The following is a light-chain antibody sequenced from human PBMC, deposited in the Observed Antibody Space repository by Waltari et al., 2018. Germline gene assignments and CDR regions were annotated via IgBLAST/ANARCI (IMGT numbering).Light chain of an antibody. CDR1: SSDVGGFNY. J-gene: IGLJ3*02. CDR2: DVS. V-gene: IGLV2-14*03. Sequence: QSALTQPASVSGSPGQSIPISCTGTSSDVGGFNYVSWYQQHPGKAPKLMIYDVSNRPSGVSNRFSGSKSGNTASLVISGLQAEDDADYYCSSYTTGSTVVFGGGTKLTVL. CDR3: SSYTTGSTVV.